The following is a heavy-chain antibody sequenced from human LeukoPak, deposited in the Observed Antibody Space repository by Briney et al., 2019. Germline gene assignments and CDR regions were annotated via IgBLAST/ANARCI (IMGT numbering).Heavy chain of an antibody. Sequence: PSETLSLTCAVYGGSFSGYYWSWIRQPPGKGLEWIGEINHSGSTNYNPSLKSRVTISVDTSKNQSSLKLSSVTAADTAVYYCARGPYYYGSGSPSYYFDYWGQGTLVTVSS. CDR2: INHSGST. V-gene: IGHV4-34*01. CDR1: GGSFSGYY. CDR3: ARGPYYYGSGSPSYYFDY. D-gene: IGHD3-10*01. J-gene: IGHJ4*02.